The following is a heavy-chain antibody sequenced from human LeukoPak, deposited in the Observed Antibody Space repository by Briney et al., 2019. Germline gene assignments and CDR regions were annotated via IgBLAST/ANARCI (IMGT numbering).Heavy chain of an antibody. J-gene: IGHJ4*02. CDR2: IYHSGSP. CDR1: GGSISSNNW. D-gene: IGHD6-19*01. CDR3: ARTIAVAGTWYFDY. Sequence: PSGTLSLTCAVSGGSISSNNWWGWVRQPPGKGLEWIGEIYHSGSPNYNPSLKSRVTISVDKSRNHFSLNLSSVTAADTAVYYCARTIAVAGTWYFDYWGQGTLVTVSS. V-gene: IGHV4-4*02.